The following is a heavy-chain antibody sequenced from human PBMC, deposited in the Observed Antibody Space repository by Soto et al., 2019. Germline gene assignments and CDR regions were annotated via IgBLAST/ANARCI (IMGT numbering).Heavy chain of an antibody. J-gene: IGHJ4*02. CDR3: TTDPPGGWQLGYFDY. CDR1: GFTFSNAW. D-gene: IGHD2-15*01. V-gene: IGHV3-15*07. Sequence: GGSLRLSCAASGFTFSNAWMNWVRQAPGKGLEWVGRIKSKTDGGTTDYAAPVKGRFTISRDDSKNTLYLQMNSLKTEDTAVYYCTTDPPGGWQLGYFDYWGQGTLVTVSS. CDR2: IKSKTDGGTT.